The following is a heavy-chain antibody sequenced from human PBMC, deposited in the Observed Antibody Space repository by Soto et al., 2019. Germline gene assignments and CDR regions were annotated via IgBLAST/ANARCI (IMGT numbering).Heavy chain of an antibody. CDR1: GGTFGGYY. D-gene: IGHD2-8*02. CDR2: INHSGST. CDR3: ARDKITGLFDY. Sequence: PETLCLTCAVDGGTFGGYYWTWIRQPPGTGLEWIGEINHSGSTNYNPYLKSRVTISVDTSKNQFSLKLTSVTAADTAVYYCARDKITGLFDYWGQGTLVTVSS. V-gene: IGHV4-34*01. J-gene: IGHJ4*02.